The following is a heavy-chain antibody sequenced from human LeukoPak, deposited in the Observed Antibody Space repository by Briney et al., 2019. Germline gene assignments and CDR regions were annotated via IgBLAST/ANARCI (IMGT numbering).Heavy chain of an antibody. V-gene: IGHV3-15*01. J-gene: IGHJ4*02. Sequence: GGSLRLSCAASGFTFSNAWMSWVRQAPGKGLEWVGRIKSKTDGGTTDYAAPVKGRFTISRDDSKNTLYLQMNSLKTEDTAVYYCTGQLLWFGELIYYFDYWGQGTLVTVSS. CDR3: TGQLLWFGELIYYFDY. CDR1: GFTFSNAW. D-gene: IGHD3-10*01. CDR2: IKSKTDGGTT.